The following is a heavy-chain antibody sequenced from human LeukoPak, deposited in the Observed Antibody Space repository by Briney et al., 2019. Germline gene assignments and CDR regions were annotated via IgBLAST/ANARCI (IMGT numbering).Heavy chain of an antibody. CDR1: GGSISSSSYY. D-gene: IGHD3-10*01. Sequence: SETLSLTCTVSGGSISSSSYYWGCIRQPPGKGLEWIGSIHYNGSTCYNSSLESRVIMSVDTSMNQFSLKLTAVTAADTAVYYCARDRGVPRPYYFDRWGQGTLVTVSS. V-gene: IGHV4-39*07. CDR2: IHYNGST. CDR3: ARDRGVPRPYYFDR. J-gene: IGHJ4*02.